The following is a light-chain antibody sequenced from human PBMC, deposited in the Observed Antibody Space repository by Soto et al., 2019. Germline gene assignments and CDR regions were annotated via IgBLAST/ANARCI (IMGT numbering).Light chain of an antibody. CDR2: GAS. CDR1: QSVSNSY. CDR3: QQYNNWPWT. J-gene: IGKJ1*01. Sequence: EVVLTQSPGTLSLSPGERATLSCRASQSVSNSYLAWYQQKPGQAPRLLIHGASTRATSFPARFSGSGSGTDFTLTISSLQSEDFAVYYCQQYNNWPWTFGQGTKVDIK. V-gene: IGKV3-15*01.